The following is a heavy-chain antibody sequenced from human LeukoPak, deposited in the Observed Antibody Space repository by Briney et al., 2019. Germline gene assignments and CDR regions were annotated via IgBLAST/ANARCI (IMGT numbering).Heavy chain of an antibody. V-gene: IGHV3-23*01. CDR3: ATYGSGRKFDY. Sequence: GGSLRLSCAASGFTFSSYGMSWVRQAPGKGLEWVSAISGSGGSTYYADSVKGRFTISRDNSKNTLYLQMNNLKTEDAAVYYCATYGSGRKFDYWGQGTLVTVSS. CDR2: ISGSGGST. J-gene: IGHJ4*02. CDR1: GFTFSSYG. D-gene: IGHD3-10*01.